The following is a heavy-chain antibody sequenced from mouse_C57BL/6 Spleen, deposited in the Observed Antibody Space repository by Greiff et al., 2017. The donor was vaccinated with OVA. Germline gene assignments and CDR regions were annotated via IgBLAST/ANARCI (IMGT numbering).Heavy chain of an antibody. J-gene: IGHJ4*01. CDR2: IYPGGGYT. CDR1: GYTFTNYW. Sequence: QVQLQQSGAELVRPGTSVKMSCKASGYTFTNYWIGWAKQRPGHGLEWIGDIYPGGGYTNYNEKFKGKATLTADKSSSTAYMQFSSLTSEDSAIYYCERSRDGSSLDAMDYWGQGTSVTVSA. V-gene: IGHV1-63*01. D-gene: IGHD1-1*01. CDR3: ERSRDGSSLDAMDY.